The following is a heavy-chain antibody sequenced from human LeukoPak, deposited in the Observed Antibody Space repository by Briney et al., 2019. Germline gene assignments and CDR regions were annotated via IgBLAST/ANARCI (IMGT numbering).Heavy chain of an antibody. V-gene: IGHV1-8*03. CDR3: ARGEFRYGAFGFDI. CDR1: GYTFTSYD. D-gene: IGHD3-9*01. J-gene: IGHJ3*02. CDR2: MNPNSGNT. Sequence: AAVKVSCKASGYTFTSYDIHWVRQATGQGLEWMGWMNPNSGNTDYAQKFQGRVTITRNTSISTAYMELSSLRSEDTAVYYCARGEFRYGAFGFDIWGQGTMVTVSS.